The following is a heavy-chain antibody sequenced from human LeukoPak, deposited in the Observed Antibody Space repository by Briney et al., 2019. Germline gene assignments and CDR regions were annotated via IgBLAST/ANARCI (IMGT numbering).Heavy chain of an antibody. CDR2: ISSSSSYI. D-gene: IGHD2-21*01. J-gene: IGHJ4*02. CDR1: GFTFSSYS. Sequence: GGSLRLSCAATGFTFSSYSMNWVRQAPGKGLEWVSSISSSSSYIYYADSVKGRFTISRDNAKNSLYLQMNSLRAEDTAVYYCARDPAYCGGDCYTPAGNFDYWGQGTLITVSS. V-gene: IGHV3-21*01. CDR3: ARDPAYCGGDCYTPAGNFDY.